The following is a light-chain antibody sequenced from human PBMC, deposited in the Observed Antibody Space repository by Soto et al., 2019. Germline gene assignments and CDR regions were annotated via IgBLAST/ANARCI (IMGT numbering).Light chain of an antibody. CDR3: CSYAGYYTWV. V-gene: IGLV2-11*01. Sequence: QSVLTQPPSASGTPGQIVAISCTGTSSDVGGYNFVSWYQQHPGKAPKLMIYDVSKRPSGVPDRFSGSKSGNTASLTISGLQAEDEADYYCCSYAGYYTWVFGGGTQLTVL. CDR2: DVS. J-gene: IGLJ3*02. CDR1: SSDVGGYNF.